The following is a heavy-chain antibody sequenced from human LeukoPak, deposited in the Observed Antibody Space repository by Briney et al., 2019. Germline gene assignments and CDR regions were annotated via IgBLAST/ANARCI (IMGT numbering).Heavy chain of an antibody. CDR3: ARAPYDSSGYYYGVGFDP. V-gene: IGHV3-48*01. CDR2: IGSGSGAI. J-gene: IGHJ5*02. CDR1: GFTFSSYD. D-gene: IGHD3-22*01. Sequence: GGSLRLSCAASGFTFSSYDMNWVRQAPGKGLEWVSYIGSGSGAIYYADSVKGRFTISRDNAKNSLYLQMNSLRAEDTAVYYCARAPYDSSGYYYGVGFDPWGQGTLVTVSS.